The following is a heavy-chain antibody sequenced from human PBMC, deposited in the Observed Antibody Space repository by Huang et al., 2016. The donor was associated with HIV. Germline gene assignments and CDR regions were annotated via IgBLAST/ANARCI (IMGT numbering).Heavy chain of an antibody. CDR1: GYTVSELS. Sequence: QVQLVESGAELKKPGASVRVSCKVSGYTVSELSLHWVRQAPAKGLEWMGGFDTEEGETIYAQRLQGRVTMTEDTSTDTAYMELSSLRPEDTAVYYCATSTPDVGAGVLRSAFDIWGQGTMVTVSS. D-gene: IGHD2-15*01. J-gene: IGHJ3*02. CDR3: ATSTPDVGAGVLRSAFDI. V-gene: IGHV1-24*01. CDR2: FDTEEGET.